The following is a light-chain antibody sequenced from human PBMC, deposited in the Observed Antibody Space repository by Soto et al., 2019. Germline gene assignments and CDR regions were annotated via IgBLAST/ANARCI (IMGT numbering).Light chain of an antibody. CDR3: QQYGSSRFT. V-gene: IGKV3-20*01. CDR2: GAF. Sequence: EIVLTQSPGTLSLSPGERATLSCRASQSVSNSYLAWYQQQPGQAPRLLIYGAFRRATGITDRFSGSGSGTDFTLTISRLEPEDFAVYYCQQYGSSRFTFGPGTKVDIK. J-gene: IGKJ3*01. CDR1: QSVSNSY.